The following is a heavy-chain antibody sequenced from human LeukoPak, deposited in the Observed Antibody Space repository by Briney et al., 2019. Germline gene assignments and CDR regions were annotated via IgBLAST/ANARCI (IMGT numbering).Heavy chain of an antibody. CDR1: GGSISNYY. CDR3: ARRSDRGYDFDY. CDR2: IYYSGST. J-gene: IGHJ4*02. V-gene: IGHV4-59*01. Sequence: SGTLSLTCTVSGGSISNYYWSWIRQPPGKGLEYIGFIYYSGSTKYNPSLKSRVTISIDMSKNQFSLKLSPVTAADTAVYYCARRSDRGYDFDYWGQGTLVTVSS. D-gene: IGHD5-12*01.